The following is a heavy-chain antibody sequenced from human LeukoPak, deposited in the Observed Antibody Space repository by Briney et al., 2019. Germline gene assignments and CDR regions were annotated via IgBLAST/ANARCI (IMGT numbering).Heavy chain of an antibody. CDR2: IHHSGNT. Sequence: PSETLSLTCTVSGYSISSGYYWGWIRQPPGKGLEWIGSIHHSGNTYYNPSKNQFSLKLSSVTAAETAVYYCASSTPVGATDYWGQGTLVTVSS. D-gene: IGHD1-26*01. CDR1: GYSISSGYY. CDR3: ASSTPVGATDY. V-gene: IGHV4-38-2*02. J-gene: IGHJ4*02.